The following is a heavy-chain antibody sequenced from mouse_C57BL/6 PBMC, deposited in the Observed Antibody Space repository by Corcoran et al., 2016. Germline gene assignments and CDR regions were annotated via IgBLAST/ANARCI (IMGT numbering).Heavy chain of an antibody. CDR1: GYSITSGYY. V-gene: IGHV3-6*01. D-gene: IGHD2-5*01. Sequence: DVQLQESGPGLVKPSQSLSLTCSVTGYSITSGYYWNWIRQFPGNKLEWMGYISYDGSNNYNPSLKNRISITRDTSKNQFFLKLNSVTTEDTATYYCARAGDSNYPAWFAYWGQGTLVTVSA. CDR2: ISYDGSN. CDR3: ARAGDSNYPAWFAY. J-gene: IGHJ3*01.